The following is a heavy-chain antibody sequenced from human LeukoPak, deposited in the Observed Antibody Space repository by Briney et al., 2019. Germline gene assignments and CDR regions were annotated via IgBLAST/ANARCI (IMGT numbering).Heavy chain of an antibody. CDR1: GYTFTDYY. Sequence: ASVKISSMVSGYTFTDYYMNWGQRDPGKGGEWMGLVDPEDGETIYSEKFQGRVTITADTSTDTAYMELSSLRSEDTAVYYCATVGGICSDYWGQGTLVTVSS. D-gene: IGHD2-15*01. CDR2: VDPEDGET. CDR3: ATVGGICSDY. V-gene: IGHV1-69-2*01. J-gene: IGHJ4*02.